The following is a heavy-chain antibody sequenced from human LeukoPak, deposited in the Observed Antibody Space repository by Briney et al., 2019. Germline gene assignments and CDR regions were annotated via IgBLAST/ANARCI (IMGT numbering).Heavy chain of an antibody. CDR3: AREMPATFYFDF. D-gene: IGHD2/OR15-2a*01. CDR2: VYVGDGRT. V-gene: IGHV1-46*01. J-gene: IGHJ4*02. CDR1: GYIFTSHY. Sequence: GASVSASCKASGYIFTSHYIHWVRLAPGQGLQWMGIVYVGDGRTRYAQEFQGRVTMTWDTSTSTVYMGLSSLKTEDTAVYYCAREMPATFYFDFWGQGTVVTVSS.